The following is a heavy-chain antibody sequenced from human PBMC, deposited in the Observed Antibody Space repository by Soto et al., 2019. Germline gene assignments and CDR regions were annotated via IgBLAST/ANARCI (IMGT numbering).Heavy chain of an antibody. CDR1: GFTFSSYA. J-gene: IGHJ6*02. V-gene: IGHV3-23*01. CDR2: ISGSGGST. CDR3: AKASPIPSYYYYGMDV. Sequence: VGSLRLSCAASGFTFSSYAMSWVRQAPGKGLEWVSAISGSGGSTYYADSVKGRFTISRDNSKNTLYLQMNSLRAEDTAVYYCAKASPIPSYYYYGMDVWGQGTTVTVSS.